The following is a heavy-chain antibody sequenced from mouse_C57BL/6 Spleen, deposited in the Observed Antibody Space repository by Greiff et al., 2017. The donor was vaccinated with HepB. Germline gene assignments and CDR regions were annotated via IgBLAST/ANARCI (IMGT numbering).Heavy chain of an antibody. Sequence: VQLQQSGTVLARPGASVKMSCKTSGYTFTSYWMHWVKQRPGQGLEWIVALYPGNSDTSYNQKFKGKAKLTAVTSASTAYMELSSLTNEDSAVYYCTRSWDYDAMDYWGQGTSVTVSS. CDR1: GYTFTSYW. V-gene: IGHV1-5*01. CDR3: TRSWDYDAMDY. CDR2: LYPGNSDT. J-gene: IGHJ4*01.